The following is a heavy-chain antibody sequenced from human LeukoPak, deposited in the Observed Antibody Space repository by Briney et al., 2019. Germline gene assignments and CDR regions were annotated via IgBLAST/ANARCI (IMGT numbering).Heavy chain of an antibody. D-gene: IGHD6-19*01. V-gene: IGHV3-53*01. J-gene: IGHJ4*02. CDR1: GFTVSSNY. CDR2: IYSGGST. Sequence: GGSLRLSCAASGFTVSSNYMSWVRQAPGKGLEWVSVIYSGGSTYYADSVKGRFTISRDNSKNTLYLQMNSLRAEDTAVYYCARLNTSGWSLDLDYWGQGTLVTVSS. CDR3: ARLNTSGWSLDLDY.